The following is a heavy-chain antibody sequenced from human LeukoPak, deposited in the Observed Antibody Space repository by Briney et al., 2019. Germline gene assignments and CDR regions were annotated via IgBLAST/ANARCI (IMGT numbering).Heavy chain of an antibody. CDR3: ARDVQVIGNTVTTEYYFDY. Sequence: GGSLRLSCAASGFTFSSYSMNWVRQAPGKGLEWVSYISSSSSTIYYADSVKGRFTISRDNAKNSLYLQMNSLRAEDTAVYYCARDVQVIGNTVTTEYYFDYWGQGTLVTVSS. V-gene: IGHV3-48*01. CDR2: ISSSSSTI. CDR1: GFTFSSYS. D-gene: IGHD4-17*01. J-gene: IGHJ4*02.